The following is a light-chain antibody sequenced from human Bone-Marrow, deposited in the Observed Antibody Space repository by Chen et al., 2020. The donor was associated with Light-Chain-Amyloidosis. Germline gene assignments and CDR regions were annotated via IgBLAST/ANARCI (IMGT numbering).Light chain of an antibody. CDR2: EDD. CDR1: SGSIATNS. CDR3: QSYQGSSQGV. Sequence: NFMLTQPHSVSESQGKTVIISCTRSSGSIATNSVQWYRHRPGSSPTTVSYEDDQRPSGVPDRFSGSIDRSSNSASLTISGLKTEDEADYYCQSYQGSSQGVFGGGTKLTVL. V-gene: IGLV6-57*01. J-gene: IGLJ3*02.